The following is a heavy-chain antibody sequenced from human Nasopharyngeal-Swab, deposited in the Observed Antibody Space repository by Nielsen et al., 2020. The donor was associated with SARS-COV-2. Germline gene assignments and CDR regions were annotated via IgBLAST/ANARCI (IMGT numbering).Heavy chain of an antibody. CDR3: AREASRSQYYYDSSGYNDAFDI. Sequence: SVKVSCKASGGTFSSYAISWVRQAPGQGLEWMGGIIPIFGTANYAQKFQGRVTITADESTSTAYMELSSLRSEDTAVYYCAREASRSQYYYDSSGYNDAFDIWGQGTMVTVSS. CDR1: GGTFSSYA. CDR2: IIPIFGTA. J-gene: IGHJ3*02. D-gene: IGHD3-22*01. V-gene: IGHV1-69*13.